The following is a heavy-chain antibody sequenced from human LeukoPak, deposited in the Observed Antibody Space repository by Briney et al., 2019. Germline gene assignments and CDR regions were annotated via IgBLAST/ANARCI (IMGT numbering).Heavy chain of an antibody. J-gene: IGHJ6*03. D-gene: IGHD4/OR15-4a*01. Sequence: QPGGSLRLSCAASGFTFSSFPMSWVRQAPGKGLEWVSVISGGGVSTYYADSVKGRFTISRDNSKNTLYLQMNSLRAEDTAVYYCARAPATLNNYYMDVWGKGTTVTISS. CDR2: ISGGGVST. CDR3: ARAPATLNNYYMDV. V-gene: IGHV3-23*01. CDR1: GFTFSSFP.